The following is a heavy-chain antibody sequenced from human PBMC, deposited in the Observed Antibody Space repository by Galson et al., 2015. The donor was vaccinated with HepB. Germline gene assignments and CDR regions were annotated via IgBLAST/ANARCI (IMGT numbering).Heavy chain of an antibody. CDR2: IYYSGST. D-gene: IGHD1-26*01. CDR1: GGSISSSDYY. Sequence: LSLTCTVSGGSISSSDYYWSWIRQPPGKGLEWIGYIYYSGSTYYNPSLKSRVTISVDTSKNQFSLKLSSVTAADTAVYYCARAKMGDGGYYFDYWGQGTLVTVSS. J-gene: IGHJ4*02. CDR3: ARAKMGDGGYYFDY. V-gene: IGHV4-30-4*01.